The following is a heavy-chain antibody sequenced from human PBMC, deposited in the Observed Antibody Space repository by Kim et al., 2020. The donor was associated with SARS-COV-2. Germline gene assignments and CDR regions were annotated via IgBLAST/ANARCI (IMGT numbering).Heavy chain of an antibody. CDR3: ARDYEALREPHWFDP. CDR1: GYTFTSYA. J-gene: IGHJ5*02. Sequence: ASVKVSCKASGYTFTSYAMHWVRQAPGQRLEWMGWINAGNGNTKYSQKFQGRVTITRDTSASTAYMELRSLRSEDTAVYYCARDYEALREPHWFDPWGQGTLVTVSS. D-gene: IGHD3-16*01. V-gene: IGHV1-3*01. CDR2: INAGNGNT.